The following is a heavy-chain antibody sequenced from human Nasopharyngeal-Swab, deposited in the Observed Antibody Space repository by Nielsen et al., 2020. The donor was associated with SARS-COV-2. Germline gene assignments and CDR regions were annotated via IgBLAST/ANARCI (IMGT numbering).Heavy chain of an antibody. J-gene: IGHJ4*02. D-gene: IGHD3-10*01. V-gene: IGHV1-46*01. CDR1: GYTFTSYY. CDR3: ARGGAPYGSGSYYPDY. CDR2: INPSGGST. Sequence: ASVKVSCKASGYTFTSYYMHWVRQAPGQGLEWMGIINPSGGSTSYAQKFQGRVTMTRDTSTSTVYMELSSLRSEDTAVYYCARGGAPYGSGSYYPDYWGQGTLVTVSS.